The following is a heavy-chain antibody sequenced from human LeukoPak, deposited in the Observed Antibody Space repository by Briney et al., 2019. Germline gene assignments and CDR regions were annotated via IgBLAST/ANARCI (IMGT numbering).Heavy chain of an antibody. Sequence: SETLSLTCTVSGDSLYYWGWIRQPPGKGLEWIGSIYSTGHTNYNLSLKSRVTMSIDTSKNQLSLKLTSVTAADTAMYYCARHHTSSKPIDYWGQGTLVTVSS. D-gene: IGHD3-16*01. CDR3: ARHHTSSKPIDY. CDR1: GDSLYY. V-gene: IGHV4-39*01. CDR2: IYSTGHT. J-gene: IGHJ4*02.